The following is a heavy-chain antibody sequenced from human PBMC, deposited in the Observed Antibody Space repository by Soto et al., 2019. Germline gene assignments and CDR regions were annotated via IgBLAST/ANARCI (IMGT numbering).Heavy chain of an antibody. V-gene: IGHV4-39*01. CDR2: IYYSGST. D-gene: IGHD3-3*01. CDR3: ARRGVLEWLPHIPQYYFDY. CDR1: GGSISSSSYY. J-gene: IGHJ4*02. Sequence: QLQLQESGPGLVKPSETLSLTCTVSGGSISSSSYYWGWIRQPPGKGLEWIGSIYYSGSTYYNPSLKSRVTISVDTSKNQFSLKLSSVTAADTAVYYCARRGVLEWLPHIPQYYFDYWGQGTLVTVSS.